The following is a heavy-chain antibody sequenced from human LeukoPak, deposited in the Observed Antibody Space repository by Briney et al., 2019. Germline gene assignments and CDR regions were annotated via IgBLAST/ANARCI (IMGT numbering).Heavy chain of an antibody. J-gene: IGHJ6*03. CDR3: ARDKTGNDYFRRLDYYYYMDV. CDR1: GFTFSSYS. V-gene: IGHV3-21*01. CDR2: ISSSSSYI. D-gene: IGHD3-16*01. Sequence: GGSLRLSCAASGFTFSSYSMNWVRQAPGKGLEWVSSISSSSSYIYYADSVKGRFTISRDNAKNSLYLQMNGLRAEDTAVYYCARDKTGNDYFRRLDYYYYMDVWGKGTTVTVSS.